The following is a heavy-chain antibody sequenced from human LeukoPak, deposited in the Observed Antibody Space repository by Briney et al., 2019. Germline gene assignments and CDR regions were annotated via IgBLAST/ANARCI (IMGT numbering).Heavy chain of an antibody. D-gene: IGHD1-1*01. J-gene: IGHJ4*02. Sequence: ASVKVSCKASGGTFSSYAISWVRQAPGQGLEWMGWISAYNGNTNYAQKLQGRVTMTTDTSTSTAYMELRSLRSDDTAVYYCARFSGTGPDDYWGQGTLVTVSS. V-gene: IGHV1-18*01. CDR3: ARFSGTGPDDY. CDR1: GGTFSSYA. CDR2: ISAYNGNT.